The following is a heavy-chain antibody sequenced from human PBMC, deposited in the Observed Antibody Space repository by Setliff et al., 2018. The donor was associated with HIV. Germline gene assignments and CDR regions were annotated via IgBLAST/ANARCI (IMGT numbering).Heavy chain of an antibody. Sequence: SVKVSCKASGYTFTSYGISWVRQAPGQGLEWMGGIIPIFGTANYAQKFQGRVTITADESTSTANMELSSLRSEDKAVYYCWSAGAWQRNALDIWGQGTMVTVSS. J-gene: IGHJ3*02. CDR3: WSAGAWQRNALDI. V-gene: IGHV1-69*13. CDR2: IIPIFGTA. D-gene: IGHD5-12*01. CDR1: GYTFTSYG.